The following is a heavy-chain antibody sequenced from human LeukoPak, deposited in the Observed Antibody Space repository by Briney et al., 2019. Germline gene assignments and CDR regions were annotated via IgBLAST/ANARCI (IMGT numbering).Heavy chain of an antibody. V-gene: IGHV3-74*01. CDR2: INSDGSST. D-gene: IGHD3-16*01. CDR1: GFTFSSYW. J-gene: IGHJ6*02. Sequence: GGSLRLSCAASGFTFSSYWMHWVRQAPGKGLVWVSRINSDGSSTSYADSVRGRFTISRDNAKNTLYLQMNSLRAEDTAVYYCARDPRLYYYYYGMDVWGQGTTVTVSS. CDR3: ARDPRLYYYYYGMDV.